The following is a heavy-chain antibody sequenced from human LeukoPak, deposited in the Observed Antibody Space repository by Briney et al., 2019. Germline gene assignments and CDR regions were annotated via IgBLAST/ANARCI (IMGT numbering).Heavy chain of an antibody. Sequence: GASVKVSCKASGYTFTSYYMHWVRQAPGQGLEWMGIINPSGGSTSYAQKFQGRVTMTRDTSTSTVYMELSSLRSEDTAVYYCARRRSSSMVRGVIPPIDYWGQGTLVTVSS. D-gene: IGHD3-10*01. CDR2: INPSGGST. J-gene: IGHJ4*02. CDR1: GYTFTSYY. V-gene: IGHV1-46*01. CDR3: ARRRSSSMVRGVIPPIDY.